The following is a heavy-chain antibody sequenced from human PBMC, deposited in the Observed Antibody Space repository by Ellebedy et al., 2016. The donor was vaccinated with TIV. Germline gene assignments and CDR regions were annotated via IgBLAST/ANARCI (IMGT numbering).Heavy chain of an antibody. D-gene: IGHD3-22*01. V-gene: IGHV1-69*13. CDR1: GGTFSSYT. Sequence: AAPVKVSCKASGGTFSSYTISWVRQAPGQGLEWMGGIIPIFATANYAQKFQGRVTITADESTSTAYMELSSLRSEDTAVYYCARDSSGYDYTVGAFDIWGQGTMVTVSS. CDR3: ARDSSGYDYTVGAFDI. CDR2: IIPIFATA. J-gene: IGHJ3*02.